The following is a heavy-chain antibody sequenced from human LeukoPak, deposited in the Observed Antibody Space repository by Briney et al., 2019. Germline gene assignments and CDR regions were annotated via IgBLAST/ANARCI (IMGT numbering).Heavy chain of an antibody. V-gene: IGHV3-30*03. CDR3: AIPPGYSYAA. J-gene: IGHJ5*02. CDR2: ISYDGSNK. D-gene: IGHD5-18*01. CDR1: GFTFSTYG. Sequence: GGSLRLSCAASGFTFSTYGMHWVRQAPGKGLEWVAVISYDGSNKYYADSVKGRFTISRDNSKNTLYLQMNSLRVEDTAVYYCAIPPGYSYAAWGQGTLVTVSS.